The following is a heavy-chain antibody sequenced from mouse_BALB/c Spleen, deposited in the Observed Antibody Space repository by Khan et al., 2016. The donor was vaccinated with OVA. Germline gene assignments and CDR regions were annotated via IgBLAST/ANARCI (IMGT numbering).Heavy chain of an antibody. J-gene: IGHJ2*01. Sequence: QVQLKQSGAELVRPGTSVRLSCKTSGYIFTSYWIHWVKQRSGQGLEWIARIYPGTDNTYYNEKFKDKATLTSDKSSSTAYLQLSSLKSEDSAVFFCAREEALYYFDYWGQGTTLTVSS. CDR2: IYPGTDNT. CDR3: AREEALYYFDY. V-gene: IGHV1-76*01. D-gene: IGHD3-2*02. CDR1: GYIFTSYW.